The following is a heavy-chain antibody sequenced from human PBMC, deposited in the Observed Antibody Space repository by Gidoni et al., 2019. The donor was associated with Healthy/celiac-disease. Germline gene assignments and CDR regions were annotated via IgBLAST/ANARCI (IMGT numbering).Heavy chain of an antibody. CDR2: ISSSGSTI. D-gene: IGHD3-10*01. Sequence: EVQLVESGGGLVQPGGSLRLSCAASGFTFSSYEMNWVRQAPGKGLEWVSYISSSGSTIYYADSVKGRFTISRDNAKNSLYLQMNSLRAEDTAVYYCARVGSPEWFGAPIPGYYGMDVWGQGTTVTVSS. CDR3: ARVGSPEWFGAPIPGYYGMDV. CDR1: GFTFSSYE. V-gene: IGHV3-48*03. J-gene: IGHJ6*02.